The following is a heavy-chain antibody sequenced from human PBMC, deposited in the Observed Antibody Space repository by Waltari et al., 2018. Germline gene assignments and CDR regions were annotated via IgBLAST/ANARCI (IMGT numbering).Heavy chain of an antibody. CDR1: GYSISSGYY. CDR2: IYHSGST. Sequence: QVQLQESGPGLVKPSETLSLTCAVSGYSISSGYYWGWIRQPPGKGLEWIGSIYHSGSTYYNPSLKSRVTISVDPSKNQFSLKLSSVTAADTAVYYCARISSSSLPGFLLEFDYWGQGTLVTVSS. CDR3: ARISSSSLPGFLLEFDY. D-gene: IGHD6-6*01. J-gene: IGHJ4*02. V-gene: IGHV4-38-2*01.